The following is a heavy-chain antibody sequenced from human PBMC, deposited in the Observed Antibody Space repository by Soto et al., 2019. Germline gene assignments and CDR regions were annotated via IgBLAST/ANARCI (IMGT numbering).Heavy chain of an antibody. CDR1: GGTFSSYA. J-gene: IGHJ4*02. CDR3: ARVEGLGYCSGGSCYSGDY. Sequence: QVQLVQSGAEVKKPGSSVKVSCKASGGTFSSYAISWVRQAPGQGLEWVGGIIPIFGTANYAQKFQGRVTITADESTSTAYMELSSLRSEDTAVYYCARVEGLGYCSGGSCYSGDYWGQGTLVTVSS. D-gene: IGHD2-15*01. V-gene: IGHV1-69*01. CDR2: IIPIFGTA.